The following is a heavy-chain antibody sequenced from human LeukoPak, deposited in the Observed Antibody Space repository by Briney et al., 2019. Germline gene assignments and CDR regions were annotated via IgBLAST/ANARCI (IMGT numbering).Heavy chain of an antibody. CDR3: ARDPQGSSGWYIGDY. J-gene: IGHJ4*02. D-gene: IGHD6-19*01. Sequence: SETLSLTCTVSGGSISSIFNYWGWIRQPPGKGLEWIGNIYYSGNTYYNPSLKSRVTISVDTSKNQFSLKLSSVTAADTAVYYCARDPQGSSGWYIGDYWGQGTLVTVSS. V-gene: IGHV4-39*07. CDR1: GGSISSIFNY. CDR2: IYYSGNT.